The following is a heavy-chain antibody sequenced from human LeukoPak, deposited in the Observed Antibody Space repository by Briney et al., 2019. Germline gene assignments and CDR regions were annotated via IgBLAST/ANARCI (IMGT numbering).Heavy chain of an antibody. D-gene: IGHD4-17*01. Sequence: PSETLSLTCAVYGGSFSGYYWSWIRQPPGKGLEWIGEINHSGSTNYNPSLKSRVTISVDTSKNHFSLKLSSVTAADTAVYYCARSDYGCFDYWGQGTLVTVSS. J-gene: IGHJ4*02. CDR2: INHSGST. CDR3: ARSDYGCFDY. CDR1: GGSFSGYY. V-gene: IGHV4-34*01.